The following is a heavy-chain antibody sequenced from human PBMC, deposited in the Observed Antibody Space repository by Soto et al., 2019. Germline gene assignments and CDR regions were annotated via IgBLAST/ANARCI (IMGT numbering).Heavy chain of an antibody. CDR2: IKSKTDGGTT. V-gene: IGHV3-15*07. CDR3: TTRDYDFWSGAVHLVDV. Sequence: PGGSLRLSCAASGFTFSNAWMNWVRQAPGKGLEWVGRIKSKTDGGTTDYAAPVKGRFTISRDDSKNTLYLQMNSLKTEDTAVYYCTTRDYDFWSGAVHLVDVWGQGTTVTVSS. CDR1: GFTFSNAW. D-gene: IGHD3-3*01. J-gene: IGHJ6*02.